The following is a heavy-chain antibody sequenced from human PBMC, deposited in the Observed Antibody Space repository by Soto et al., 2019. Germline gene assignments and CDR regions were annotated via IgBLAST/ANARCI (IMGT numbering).Heavy chain of an antibody. J-gene: IGHJ4*02. Sequence: GALRLSCAASVFTFSSYAMSWVRQAPGKGLEWVSAISGSGGSTYYADSVKGRFTISRDNSKNTLYLQMNSLRAEDTAVYYCAKGPQLWSNYFDYWGQGTLVTVSS. V-gene: IGHV3-23*01. CDR3: AKGPQLWSNYFDY. CDR1: VFTFSSYA. CDR2: ISGSGGST. D-gene: IGHD5-18*01.